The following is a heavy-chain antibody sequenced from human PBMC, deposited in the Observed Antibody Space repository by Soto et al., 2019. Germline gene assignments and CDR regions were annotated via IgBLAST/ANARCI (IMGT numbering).Heavy chain of an antibody. V-gene: IGHV4-59*01. CDR3: ARVWGGAFDF. J-gene: IGHJ3*01. Sequence: SGTLSLTCTLNSHSIASYYRTWIQQPAGGGLEKIGYIYYSGSTNYNPSLKSRVTISIDTSKNHFSLKLSSVTAADTAVYYCARVWGGAFDFWGQGTMVS. CDR1: SHSIASYY. D-gene: IGHD3-10*01. CDR2: IYYSGST.